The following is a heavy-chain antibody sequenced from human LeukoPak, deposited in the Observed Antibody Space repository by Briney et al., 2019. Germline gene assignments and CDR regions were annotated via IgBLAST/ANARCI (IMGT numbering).Heavy chain of an antibody. CDR3: AGRPRITMIVVD. V-gene: IGHV4-39*01. CDR1: GGSISSSSYY. CDR2: IYYSGST. J-gene: IGHJ4*02. D-gene: IGHD3-22*01. Sequence: PSETLSLTCTVSGGSISSSSYYWGWIRQPPGQGLEWIGSIYYSGSTYYNPSLKSRVTISVDTSKNQFSLKLSSVTAADTAVYYCAGRPRITMIVVDWGQGTLVTVSS.